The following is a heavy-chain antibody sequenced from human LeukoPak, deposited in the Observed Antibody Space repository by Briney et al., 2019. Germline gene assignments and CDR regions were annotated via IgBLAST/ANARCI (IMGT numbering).Heavy chain of an antibody. CDR2: IYTSGST. CDR3: ARDSRRYCSSTSCYTVGPFDY. J-gene: IGHJ4*02. D-gene: IGHD2-2*02. Sequence: SETLSLTCTVSGGSISSYYWSWIWQPAGKGLEWIGRIYTSGSTNYNPSLKSRVTMSVDTSKNQFSLKLSSVTAADTAVYYCARDSRRYCSSTSCYTVGPFDYWGQGTLVTVSS. V-gene: IGHV4-4*07. CDR1: GGSISSYY.